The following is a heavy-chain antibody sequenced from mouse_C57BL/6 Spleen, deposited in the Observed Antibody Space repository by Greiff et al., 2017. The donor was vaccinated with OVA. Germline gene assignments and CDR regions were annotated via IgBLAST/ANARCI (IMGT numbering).Heavy chain of an antibody. J-gene: IGHJ2*01. V-gene: IGHV5-16*01. CDR2: INYDGSST. Sequence: EVKLVESEGVLVQPGSSMKLSCTASGFTFSDYYMAWVRQVPEKGLEWVANINYDGSSTYYLDPLKSRFIISRDNATNILYLQMSSLKSEDTATYYCARAAYGNYPYFDYWGQGTTLTVSS. CDR3: ARAAYGNYPYFDY. CDR1: GFTFSDYY. D-gene: IGHD2-1*01.